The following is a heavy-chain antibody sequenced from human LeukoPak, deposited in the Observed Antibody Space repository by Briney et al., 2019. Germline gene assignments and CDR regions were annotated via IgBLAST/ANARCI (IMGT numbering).Heavy chain of an antibody. D-gene: IGHD5-18*01. V-gene: IGHV1-2*06. CDR1: GYTFTGYY. CDR3: ASHEIQLWSPTLDY. CDR2: INPNSGGT. Sequence: ASVKVSCKASGYTFTGYYMHWVRQAPGQGLEWMGRINPNSGGTNYAQKLQGRVTMTTDTSTSTAYMELRSLRSDDTAVYYCASHEIQLWSPTLDYWGQGTLVTVSS. J-gene: IGHJ4*02.